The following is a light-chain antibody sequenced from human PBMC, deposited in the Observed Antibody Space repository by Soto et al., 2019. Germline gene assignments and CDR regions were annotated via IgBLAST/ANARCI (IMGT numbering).Light chain of an antibody. CDR2: DVS. CDR3: SSYTSSSTPVV. J-gene: IGLJ2*01. V-gene: IGLV2-14*01. CDR1: SSDVGSYNY. Sequence: QSALTQPASVSGSPGQSITISCTGTSSDVGSYNYVSWYQQHPGKAPKLMIYDVSNRPPGVSIRFSGSKSGNTASLTISGLQAEDEADYYCSSYTSSSTPVVFGGGTKLTVL.